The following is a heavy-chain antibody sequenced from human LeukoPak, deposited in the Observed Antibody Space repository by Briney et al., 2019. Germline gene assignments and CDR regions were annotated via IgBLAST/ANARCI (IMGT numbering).Heavy chain of an antibody. CDR3: ASVRSGDVLVQT. CDR2: ISNSGNT. V-gene: IGHV4-59*08. CDR1: GGSISNYY. D-gene: IGHD5/OR15-5a*01. Sequence: SETLSLTCTVSGGSISNYYCSWIRQPPGKGLEWIGYISNSGNTKYNPSLKSRVTTSLDTSKKQFSLNLSSVTAADPALHFCASVRSGDVLVQTWGQGSLVTVSS. J-gene: IGHJ5*02.